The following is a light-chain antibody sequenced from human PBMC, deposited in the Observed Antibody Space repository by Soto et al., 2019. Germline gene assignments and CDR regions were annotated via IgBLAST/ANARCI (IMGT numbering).Light chain of an antibody. CDR3: AAWDDSLRAVV. CDR1: GSNIGTHA. Sequence: QSVLTQSPSESATPGQRVTISCSGSGSNIGTHAVNWYQQVPGTAPTLLIFRNHQRPSGVPDRFSGSKSGTSASLALSGPQSEDEADYYCAAWDDSLRAVVFGGGTKLTVL. CDR2: RNH. V-gene: IGLV1-44*01. J-gene: IGLJ2*01.